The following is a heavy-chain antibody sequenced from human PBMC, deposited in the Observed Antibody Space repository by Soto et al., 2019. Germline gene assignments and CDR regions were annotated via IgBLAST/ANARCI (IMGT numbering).Heavy chain of an antibody. CDR3: AREYYDVLTAYYSYYYMDV. D-gene: IGHD3-9*01. CDR1: GFTFSDYY. V-gene: IGHV3-11*01. Sequence: QVQLVESGGGLVKPGGSLRLSCAASGFTFSDYYMSWIRRAPGKGLEWVSYISNSGSIVNYADSVKGRFTISRDNAKNSLYLQMNSLRAEDTAVYYCAREYYDVLTAYYSYYYMDVWGKGTTVTVSS. CDR2: ISNSGSIV. J-gene: IGHJ6*03.